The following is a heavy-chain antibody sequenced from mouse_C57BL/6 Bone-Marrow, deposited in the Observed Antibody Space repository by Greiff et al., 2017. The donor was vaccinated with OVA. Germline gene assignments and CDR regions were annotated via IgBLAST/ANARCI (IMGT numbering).Heavy chain of an antibody. J-gene: IGHJ1*03. CDR2: IDPSDSET. CDR3: ARYHGYHWYFDV. D-gene: IGHD2-3*01. CDR1: GYTFTSYW. Sequence: QVQLQQPGAELVRPGSSVKLSCKASGYTFTSYWMHWVKQRPIQGLEWIGNIDPSDSETHYNQKFKDKATLTVDKPSSTAYMQLSSLTSEDSAVYYCARYHGYHWYFDVWGTGTTVTVSS. V-gene: IGHV1-52*01.